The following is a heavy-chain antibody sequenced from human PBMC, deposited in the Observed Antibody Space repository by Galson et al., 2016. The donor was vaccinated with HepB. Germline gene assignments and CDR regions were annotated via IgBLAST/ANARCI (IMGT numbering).Heavy chain of an antibody. J-gene: IGHJ4*02. D-gene: IGHD2-21*02. CDR1: GFTLSNYA. CDR3: ARGAGTVMTVIYFDY. V-gene: IGHV3-23*01. CDR2: ISGSGITT. Sequence: SLRLSCAASGFTLSNYAMSWVRQAPGKGLEWVSDISGSGITTYYADSVKGRFTISRDNSKSTVYLQMNSLRAEDTAVYYCARGAGTVMTVIYFDYWGQGAPVTVSS.